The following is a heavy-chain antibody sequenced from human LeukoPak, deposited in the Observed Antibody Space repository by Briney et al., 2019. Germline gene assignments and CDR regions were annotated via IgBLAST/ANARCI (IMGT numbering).Heavy chain of an antibody. CDR1: GGSVSSTNW. D-gene: IGHD6-25*01. J-gene: IGHJ4*02. CDR2: VHLDGRT. V-gene: IGHV4-4*02. CDR3: AREGGFYRPLDY. Sequence: PSETLSLTCGVSGGSVSSTNWWTWIRQPPGKGLEWIGEVHLDGRTNFNPSLKSRLTMSVDLSENHVSLKLTSVTAADTAIYYCAREGGFYRPLDYSGQGTLVTVSS.